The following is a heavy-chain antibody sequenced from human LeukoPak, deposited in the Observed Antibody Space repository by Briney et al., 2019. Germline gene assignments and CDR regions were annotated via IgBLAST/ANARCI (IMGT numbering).Heavy chain of an antibody. J-gene: IGHJ3*02. CDR2: IYYRGST. V-gene: IGHV4-39*01. Sequence: NPSETLSLTCTVSGGSISSSSYYWGWIRQPPGKGLEWIGSIYYRGSTYYNPSLKSRVSISVDTSNNQFSLKLSSVTAADTAVYYCARRTSGNYYSDAFDIWGQGTMVTVSS. CDR3: ARRTSGNYYSDAFDI. CDR1: GGSISSSSYY. D-gene: IGHD1-26*01.